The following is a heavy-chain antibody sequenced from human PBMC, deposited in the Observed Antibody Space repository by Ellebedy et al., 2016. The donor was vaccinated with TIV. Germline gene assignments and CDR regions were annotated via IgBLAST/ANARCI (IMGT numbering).Heavy chain of an antibody. D-gene: IGHD3-10*01. CDR1: GFTFSSYA. Sequence: GESLKISCAASGFTFSSYAMSWVRQAPGKGLEWVSTISHTGGSTYYANSVKGRFTISRDNSNNTVYLQMNNLRADDTAVYYCARDPGGHGMDVWGQGTTVTVSS. CDR3: ARDPGGHGMDV. J-gene: IGHJ6*02. V-gene: IGHV3-23*01. CDR2: ISHTGGST.